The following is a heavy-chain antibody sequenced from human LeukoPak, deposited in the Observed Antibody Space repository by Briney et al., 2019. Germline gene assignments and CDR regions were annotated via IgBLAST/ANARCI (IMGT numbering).Heavy chain of an antibody. CDR3: ITGYHASY. V-gene: IGHV3-15*01. J-gene: IGHJ4*02. Sequence: PGGSLRLSCAASGFTFTNAWMTWVRQAPGKGLEWVGRIKSNADGGTTEYAAPVKGRFTISRDDSKNTLYLQMNSLKSEDTAVYYCITGYHASYWGQGTLVIASS. D-gene: IGHD1-14*01. CDR1: GFTFTNAW. CDR2: IKSNADGGTT.